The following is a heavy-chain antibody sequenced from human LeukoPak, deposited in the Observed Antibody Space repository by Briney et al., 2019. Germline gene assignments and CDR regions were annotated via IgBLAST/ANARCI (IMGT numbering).Heavy chain of an antibody. CDR2: ISYDGNNK. V-gene: IGHV3-30*18. CDR1: GFSFSSSV. CDR3: AKARLGYSYDLFDY. J-gene: IGHJ4*02. Sequence: GGSLRLSCAASGFSFSSSVMHWVRQAPGKGLDWVAVISYDGNNKYYADSVKGRFTISRDNSKNTLYLQMNSLRAEDTAVYYCAKARLGYSYDLFDYWGQGTLVTVSS. D-gene: IGHD5-18*01.